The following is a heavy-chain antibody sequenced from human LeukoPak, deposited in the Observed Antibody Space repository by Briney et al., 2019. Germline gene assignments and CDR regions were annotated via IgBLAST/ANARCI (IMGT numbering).Heavy chain of an antibody. CDR2: IYTSGST. CDR1: GGSISSGSYY. D-gene: IGHD3-10*01. Sequence: SETLSLTCTVSGGSISSGSYYWSWIRQPAGKGLEWIGRIYTSGSTNYNPSLKSRVTISVDTSKNQFSLKLSSVTAADTAVYYCARDSEAYYYGSGTYERGYWFDPWGQGTLVTVSS. CDR3: ARDSEAYYYGSGTYERGYWFDP. V-gene: IGHV4-61*02. J-gene: IGHJ5*02.